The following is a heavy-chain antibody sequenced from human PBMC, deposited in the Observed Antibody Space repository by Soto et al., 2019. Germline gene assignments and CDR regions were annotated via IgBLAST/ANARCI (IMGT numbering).Heavy chain of an antibody. CDR3: EDSCLPPSY. Sequence: GGSXRLSWASSGCSFSHYCMHWVRQAPGKGLVWVSRISPDGRTTTYADSVKGRFTTSRDNAKSTLYLQMNSLTVEDGAVYYCEDSCLPPSYWGPGTLVTVSS. J-gene: IGHJ4*02. CDR2: ISPDGRTT. V-gene: IGHV3-74*01. CDR1: GCSFSHYC. D-gene: IGHD3-10*01.